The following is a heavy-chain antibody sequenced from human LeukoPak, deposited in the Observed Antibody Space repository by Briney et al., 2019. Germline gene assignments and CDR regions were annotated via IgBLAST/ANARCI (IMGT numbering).Heavy chain of an antibody. CDR1: GFTFSSYG. CDR3: AKTPGSLWSQPFFDY. J-gene: IGHJ4*02. CDR2: ISYDGSSK. D-gene: IGHD2-21*01. Sequence: GGSLRLSCAASGFTFSSYGMHWVRQAPGRGLEWVAVISYDGSSKYYADSVKGRFTISRDNSKNTLYLQMNSLRAEDTAVYYCAKTPGSLWSQPFFDYWGQGTLVTVSS. V-gene: IGHV3-30*18.